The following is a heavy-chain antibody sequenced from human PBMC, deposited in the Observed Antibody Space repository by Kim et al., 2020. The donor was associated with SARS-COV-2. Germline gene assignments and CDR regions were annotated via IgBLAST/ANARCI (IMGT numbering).Heavy chain of an antibody. CDR1: GFTFSSYS. Sequence: GGSLRLSCAASGFTFSSYSMNWVRQAPGKGLEWVSYISSSSSTIYYADSVKGRFTISRDNAKNSLYLQMNSLRAEDTAVYYCARGGNIVATILPNWFDPWGQGTLVTVSS. CDR3: ARGGNIVATILPNWFDP. D-gene: IGHD5-12*01. CDR2: ISSSSSTI. J-gene: IGHJ5*02. V-gene: IGHV3-48*04.